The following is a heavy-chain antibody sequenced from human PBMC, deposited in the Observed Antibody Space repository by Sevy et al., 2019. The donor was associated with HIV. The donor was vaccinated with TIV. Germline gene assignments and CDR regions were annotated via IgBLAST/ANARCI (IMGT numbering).Heavy chain of an antibody. J-gene: IGHJ6*01. V-gene: IGHV3-15*01. Sequence: GGSLRLSCAASGFTFTHAWMNWVRQAPGKGLEWVGRIQSKIDGGTTDFATPVKGRFTIARDDSKNTVLLQMNSLKTEDAAVYYCNTSSHSPSVWRDFDPRFYFFYYGMDVWGQGTTVTVSS. CDR3: NTSSHSPSVWRDFDPRFYFFYYGMDV. CDR1: GFTFTHAW. CDR2: IQSKIDGGTT. D-gene: IGHD3-9*01.